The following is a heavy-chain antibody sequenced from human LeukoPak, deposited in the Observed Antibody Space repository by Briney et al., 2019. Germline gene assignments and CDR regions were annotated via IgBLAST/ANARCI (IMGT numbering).Heavy chain of an antibody. CDR2: IYTSGST. J-gene: IGHJ4*02. V-gene: IGHV4-4*07. CDR1: GGSISYFY. Sequence: SETLSLTCTVSGGSISYFYWSWIRQPAGKGLEWIGRIYTSGSTNYNPSLKSRVTISVDTSKNQFSLKLSSVTAADTAVYYCARSRSMITFGGSIDYWGQGTLVTVSS. D-gene: IGHD3-16*01. CDR3: ARSRSMITFGGSIDY.